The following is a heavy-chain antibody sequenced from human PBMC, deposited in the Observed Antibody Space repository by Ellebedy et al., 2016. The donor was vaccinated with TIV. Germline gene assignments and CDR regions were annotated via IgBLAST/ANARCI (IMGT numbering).Heavy chain of an antibody. Sequence: AASVKVPCKASGGTFSKYAINWVRQAPGQGLEWMGGTIPIFGTANYAQKLQGRITIIADESTSTAYMELSSLRSEDTAVYYCATDRAPDGRNWCIDLWGRGTLVTVSS. D-gene: IGHD1-1*01. J-gene: IGHJ2*01. V-gene: IGHV1-69*13. CDR2: TIPIFGTA. CDR1: GGTFSKYA. CDR3: ATDRAPDGRNWCIDL.